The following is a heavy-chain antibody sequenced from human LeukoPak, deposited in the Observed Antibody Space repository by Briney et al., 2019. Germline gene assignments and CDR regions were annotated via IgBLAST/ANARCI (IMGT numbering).Heavy chain of an antibody. CDR1: GYTFTGYY. CDR2: INPSRGGT. CDR3: ARARGSKFDP. J-gene: IGHJ5*02. Sequence: ASVQVSCKACGYTFTGYYMHWVRQAPGQGLEGMGWINPSRGGTNYAQKFQGRSTMTRDTSISTAYMELSRLRSDDTAVYYCARARGSKFDPWGQGTLVTVSS. D-gene: IGHD2-15*01. V-gene: IGHV1-2*02.